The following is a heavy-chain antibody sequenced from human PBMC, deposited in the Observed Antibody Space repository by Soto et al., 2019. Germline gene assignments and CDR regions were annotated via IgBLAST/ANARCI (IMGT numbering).Heavy chain of an antibody. V-gene: IGHV3-23*01. D-gene: IGHD6-13*01. CDR3: AKVGRQQLTYYY. Sequence: PGGSLRLSCAASGFTFSSYAMSWVRQAPGKGLEWVSAISGSGGSTYYADSVKGRFTISRDNSKNTLYLQMNGLRAEDTAVYYCAKVGRQQLTYYYWGQGTLVTVSS. CDR2: ISGSGGST. CDR1: GFTFSSYA. J-gene: IGHJ4*02.